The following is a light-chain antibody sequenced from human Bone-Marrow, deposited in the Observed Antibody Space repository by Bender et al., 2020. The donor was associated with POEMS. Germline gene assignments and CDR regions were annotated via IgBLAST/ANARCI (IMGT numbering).Light chain of an antibody. J-gene: IGLJ2*01. V-gene: IGLV2-14*02. Sequence: QSALTQPASVSGSLGQSITISCTGTSSDVGAYNLVSWYQQHPGKAPKLMIYEDSKRPSGVPDRFSGSKSGNTASLTISGLQAEDEADYYCQTWDTSRGVVFGGGTKLTV. CDR1: SSDVGAYNL. CDR2: EDS. CDR3: QTWDTSRGVV.